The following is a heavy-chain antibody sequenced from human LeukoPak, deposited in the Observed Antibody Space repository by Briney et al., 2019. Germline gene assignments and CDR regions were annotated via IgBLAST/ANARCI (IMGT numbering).Heavy chain of an antibody. Sequence: GGSLRLSCAASGFTFSSYSMNWVRQAPGKGLEWVSYISSSSSTIYYADSVKGRFTISRDNAKNSLYLQMNSLRAEDTAVYYCAREYYYDSSGYYPTYYFGYWGQGTLVTVSS. CDR3: AREYYYDSSGYYPTYYFGY. V-gene: IGHV3-48*01. CDR1: GFTFSSYS. D-gene: IGHD3-22*01. CDR2: ISSSSSTI. J-gene: IGHJ4*02.